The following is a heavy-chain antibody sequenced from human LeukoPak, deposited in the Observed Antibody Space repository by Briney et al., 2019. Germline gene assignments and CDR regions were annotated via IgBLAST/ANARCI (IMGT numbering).Heavy chain of an antibody. Sequence: SETPSLTCTVSGGSISSYYWNWIRQPPGKGLEWLGYIHSSGNTRYNPSVRSRVTMSVDTSKNQFSLKLSSVTAADTAVYYCGRAGRYCSGGSCYGENWFDPWGQGTLVTVSS. CDR2: IHSSGNT. D-gene: IGHD2-15*01. V-gene: IGHV4-59*01. CDR1: GGSISSYY. CDR3: GRAGRYCSGGSCYGENWFDP. J-gene: IGHJ5*02.